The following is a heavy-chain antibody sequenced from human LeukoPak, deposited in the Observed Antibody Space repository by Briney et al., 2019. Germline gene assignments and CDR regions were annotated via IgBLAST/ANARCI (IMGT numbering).Heavy chain of an antibody. CDR1: GFTFSNYS. D-gene: IGHD3-22*01. V-gene: IGHV3-48*01. Sequence: QTGGSLRLSCVASGFTFSNYSMNWVRQAPGKGPERVSYISTSSSTISYADSVKGRFSISRDNAKNSLYLQMNSLRAEDTAVYYCARERITMIDWGQGTLVTVSS. J-gene: IGHJ4*02. CDR2: ISTSSSTI. CDR3: ARERITMID.